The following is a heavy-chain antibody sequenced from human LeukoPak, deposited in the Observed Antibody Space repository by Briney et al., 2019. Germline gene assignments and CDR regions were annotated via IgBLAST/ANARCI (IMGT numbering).Heavy chain of an antibody. Sequence: KTSETLSLTCAVSGGSISSGSYYWSWIRQPAGKGLEWIGRIYTSGSTNYNPSLKSRVTISVDTSKNQFSLKLRSVTAADTAVYYCARELATMLYYFDYWGQGTLVTVSS. V-gene: IGHV4-61*02. CDR2: IYTSGST. CDR3: ARELATMLYYFDY. CDR1: GGSISSGSYY. D-gene: IGHD5-24*01. J-gene: IGHJ4*02.